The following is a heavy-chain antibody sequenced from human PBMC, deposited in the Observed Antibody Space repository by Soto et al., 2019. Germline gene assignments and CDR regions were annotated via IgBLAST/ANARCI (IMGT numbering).Heavy chain of an antibody. Sequence: ASVKVSCKASGGTFSSYAISWVRQAPGQGLEWMGGIIPIFGTANYAQKFQGRVTITADESTSPAYMELSSLRSEDTAVYYCASCLRLEDTAMVHGDYYYYGMDVWGQGTTVTVSS. CDR3: ASCLRLEDTAMVHGDYYYYGMDV. CDR1: GGTFSSYA. J-gene: IGHJ6*02. D-gene: IGHD5-18*01. V-gene: IGHV1-69*13. CDR2: IIPIFGTA.